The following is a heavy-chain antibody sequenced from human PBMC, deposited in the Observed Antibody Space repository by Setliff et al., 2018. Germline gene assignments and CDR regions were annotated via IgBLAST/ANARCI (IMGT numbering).Heavy chain of an antibody. D-gene: IGHD7-27*01. V-gene: IGHV3-30*02. CDR3: AKEGMRYWGSPGYMDV. CDR2: IRFDESNK. CDR1: VSTFRDFG. Sequence: GSLRLSCAASVSTFRDFGMHWVRQAPGKGLQWVAFIRFDESNKFYLESVRGRFSISRDNSKNTVYLQMNSLRVEDTAVYHCAKEGMRYWGSPGYMDVWGKGTTVTVSS. J-gene: IGHJ6*03.